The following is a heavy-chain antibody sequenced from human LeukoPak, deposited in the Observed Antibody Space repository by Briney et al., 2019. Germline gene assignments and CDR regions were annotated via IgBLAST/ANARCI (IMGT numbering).Heavy chain of an antibody. D-gene: IGHD6-19*01. CDR1: GFTFSSYA. CDR3: AKPHSSGWYSYWYFDL. J-gene: IGHJ2*01. V-gene: IGHV3-23*01. CDR2: ISGSGGST. Sequence: GGSLRLSCAASGFTFSSYAMSWVRQAPGKGLEWVSAISGSGGSTYYADSVKGRFTISRDNSKNTLYLQMNSLRAEDTAVYYCAKPHSSGWYSYWYFDLWGRGTPVTVSS.